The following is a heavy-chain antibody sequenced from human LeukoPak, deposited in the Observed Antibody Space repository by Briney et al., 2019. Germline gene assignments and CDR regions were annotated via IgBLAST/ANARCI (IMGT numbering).Heavy chain of an antibody. CDR1: GGSISYYY. Sequence: SETLSLTCTVSGGSISYYYWTWIRQSPGKGLEWIGQIYYTGSTYYNPSLQSRVTISIDTSKSQFSLKLTSVTSADTAVYSCARLLDNDISGDPDTFDVWGQGTTVIVSS. J-gene: IGHJ3*01. D-gene: IGHD3-22*01. V-gene: IGHV4-59*01. CDR2: IYYTGST. CDR3: ARLLDNDISGDPDTFDV.